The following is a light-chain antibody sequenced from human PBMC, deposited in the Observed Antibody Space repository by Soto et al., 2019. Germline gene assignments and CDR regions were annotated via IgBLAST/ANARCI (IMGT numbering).Light chain of an antibody. CDR3: QQYDSSPRT. CDR1: QSVSSRS. J-gene: IGKJ1*01. V-gene: IGKV3-20*01. Sequence: EIVMTQSPATLSVSPGERATLSCMASQSVSSRSLAWYQQKPGQAPRLLISGASSRAADIPDRFSGSGSGTDFTLTINRLEPEDFAVYYCQQYDSSPRTFGQGTKVDI. CDR2: GAS.